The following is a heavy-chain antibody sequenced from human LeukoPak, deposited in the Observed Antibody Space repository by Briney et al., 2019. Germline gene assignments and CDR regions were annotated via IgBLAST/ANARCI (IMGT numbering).Heavy chain of an antibody. CDR1: GDSISIYY. CDR3: ARAPLDYCYYYYMDV. Sequence: SETLSLTCTVSGDSISIYYWSWIRQPAGEGLEWIGRIYTSGSTNYNPSLESRITISVDKSKNQSSLKLSSVTAGDTAVYYCARAPLDYCYYYYMDVWGKGTTVTVSS. V-gene: IGHV4-4*07. CDR2: IYTSGST. J-gene: IGHJ6*03.